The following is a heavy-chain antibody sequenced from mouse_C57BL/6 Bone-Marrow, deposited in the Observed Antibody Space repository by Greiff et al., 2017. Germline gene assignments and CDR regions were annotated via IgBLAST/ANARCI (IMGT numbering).Heavy chain of an antibody. D-gene: IGHD1-1*01. Sequence: DVKLVESGGDLVKPGGSLKLSCAASGFTFSSYGMSWVRQTPDKRLEWVATISSGGSYTYYPDSVKGRFTISRDNAKNTLYLQMSRLKSVDTAMYYCARLGTTVVATDYCAMDYWGQGTSVTVSS. J-gene: IGHJ4*01. CDR2: ISSGGSYT. CDR1: GFTFSSYG. V-gene: IGHV5-6*02. CDR3: ARLGTTVVATDYCAMDY.